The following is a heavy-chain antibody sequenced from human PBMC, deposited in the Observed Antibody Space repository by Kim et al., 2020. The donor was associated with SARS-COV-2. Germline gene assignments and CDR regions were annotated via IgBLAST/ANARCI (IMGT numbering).Heavy chain of an antibody. V-gene: IGHV3-30-3*01. Sequence: GGSLRLSCAASGFTFSSYAMHWVRQAPGKGLEWVAVISYDGSNKYYADSVKGRFPISRDNSKNTLYLQMNSLRAEDTAVYYCARDKGGYLDPWGQGTLVTVSS. CDR3: ARDKGGYLDP. J-gene: IGHJ5*02. CDR1: GFTFSSYA. CDR2: ISYDGSNK. D-gene: IGHD5-12*01.